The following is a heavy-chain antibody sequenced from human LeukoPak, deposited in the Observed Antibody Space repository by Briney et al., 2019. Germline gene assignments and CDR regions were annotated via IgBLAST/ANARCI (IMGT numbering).Heavy chain of an antibody. CDR1: GFTFSSYA. CDR2: ISYDGSNK. J-gene: IGHJ4*02. D-gene: IGHD6-19*01. V-gene: IGHV3-30-3*01. CDR3: ARWDIAVAGNYFDY. Sequence: GGSLRLSCAASGFTFSSYAMSWVRQAPGKGLEWVAVISYDGSNKYYADSVKGRFTISRDNSKNTLYLQMNSLRAEDTAVYYCARWDIAVAGNYFDYWGQGTLVTVSS.